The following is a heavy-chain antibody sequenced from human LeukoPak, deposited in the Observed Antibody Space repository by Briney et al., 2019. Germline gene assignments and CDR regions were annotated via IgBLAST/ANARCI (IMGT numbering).Heavy chain of an antibody. CDR1: GYTFTSYY. D-gene: IGHD1-26*01. CDR2: INPTGGST. Sequence: ASVTVSCKASGYTFTSYYMHWVRQAPGQGLEWMGLINPTGGSTGYAQKFQGRVTMTRDMSTSTDYMELSSLRSEDTAIYYCARDNSVGDNAWWFDPWGQGTLVTVSS. CDR3: ARDNSVGDNAWWFDP. J-gene: IGHJ5*02. V-gene: IGHV1-46*01.